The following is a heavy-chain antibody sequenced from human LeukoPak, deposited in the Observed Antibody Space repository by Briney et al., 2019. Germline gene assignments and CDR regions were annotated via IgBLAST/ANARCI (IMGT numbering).Heavy chain of an antibody. Sequence: PGGSLRLSCAASGLSFNMFPMHWVRQAPGKGLECVAVISYDGNNKYYADSVNGRFTISRDNSKNTLFLQMNSLRTEDTAIYHCARGGNWGYFDYWGQGTLVTVSS. CDR1: GLSFNMFP. V-gene: IGHV3-30*04. D-gene: IGHD7-27*01. CDR3: ARGGNWGYFDY. CDR2: ISYDGNNK. J-gene: IGHJ4*02.